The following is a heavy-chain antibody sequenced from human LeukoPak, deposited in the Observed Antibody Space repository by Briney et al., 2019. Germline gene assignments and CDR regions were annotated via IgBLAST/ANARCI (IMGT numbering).Heavy chain of an antibody. D-gene: IGHD3-10*01. V-gene: IGHV3-23*01. J-gene: IGHJ3*02. CDR1: GFTFSSYA. CDR2: ISGSGGST. Sequence: PGGSLRLSCAASGFTFSSYAMGWVRQAPGKGLEWVSAISGSGGSTYYADSVKGRFTISRDNSKNTLYLQMNSLRAEDTAVYYCAKCMVRGVIVPDAFDIWGQGTMVTVSS. CDR3: AKCMVRGVIVPDAFDI.